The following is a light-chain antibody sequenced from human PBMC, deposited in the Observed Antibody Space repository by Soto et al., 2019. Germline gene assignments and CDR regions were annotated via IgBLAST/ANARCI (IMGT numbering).Light chain of an antibody. J-gene: IGKJ5*01. V-gene: IGKV2-30*01. CDR3: MQGTHWPPIT. CDR2: KVS. CDR1: RSLVYSDGNTY. Sequence: DEVMTQSPLSLPVTLGQPASISCTSSRSLVYSDGNTYLNWFQQRPGQSPRRLIYKVSNRDSGVPDRFSGSGSGPDFTLKISRVEAEDVGVYYCMQGTHWPPITFGQGTRLEIK.